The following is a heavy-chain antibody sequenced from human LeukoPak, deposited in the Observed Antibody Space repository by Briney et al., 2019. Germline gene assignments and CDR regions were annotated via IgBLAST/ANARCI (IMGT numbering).Heavy chain of an antibody. Sequence: GASVKVSCKASGGTFSNYAISWVRQAPGQGFEWMGGIIPIFGTANYGQKFQDRVTITADESTSTAYMKLSSLRSEDTAVYYCATLLGNWNDRFGKNWFDPWGQGTLVTVSS. CDR3: ATLLGNWNDRFGKNWFDP. CDR2: IIPIFGTA. D-gene: IGHD1-1*01. V-gene: IGHV1-69*13. CDR1: GGTFSNYA. J-gene: IGHJ5*02.